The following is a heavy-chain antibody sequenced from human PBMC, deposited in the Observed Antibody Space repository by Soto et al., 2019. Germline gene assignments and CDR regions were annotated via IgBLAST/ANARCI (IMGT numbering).Heavy chain of an antibody. D-gene: IGHD2-2*01. CDR3: ARGPILPGATSWLDP. CDR2: IIPMTGTL. Sequence: QVQLVQSGAEVKTPGSSVEVSCKASGGIFSSFSITWVRQVPGHGLEWMGGIIPMTGTLNYAEKFQGRLTLTADGSTRTAYLVLSSLKSEDTAVYYCARGPILPGATSWLDPWGQGTVVIVSS. V-gene: IGHV1-69*01. J-gene: IGHJ5*02. CDR1: GGIFSSFS.